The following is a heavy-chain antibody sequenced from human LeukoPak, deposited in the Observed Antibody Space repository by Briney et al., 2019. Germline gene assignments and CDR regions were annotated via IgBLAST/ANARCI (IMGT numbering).Heavy chain of an antibody. Sequence: SQTLSLTCAVSGGSISSGGYSWSWIRQPPGKGLEWIGYIYHSGSTYYNPSLKSRVTISVDRSKNQFSLRLSSVTAADTAVYYCAREKYYGSGSRGGPNWFDPWGQGTLVTVSS. CDR2: IYHSGST. D-gene: IGHD3-10*01. J-gene: IGHJ5*02. V-gene: IGHV4-30-2*01. CDR1: GGSISSGGYS. CDR3: AREKYYGSGSRGGPNWFDP.